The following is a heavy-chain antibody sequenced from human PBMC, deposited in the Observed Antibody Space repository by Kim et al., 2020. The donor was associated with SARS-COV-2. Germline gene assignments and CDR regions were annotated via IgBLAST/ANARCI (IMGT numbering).Heavy chain of an antibody. CDR1: GFTFSSYA. Sequence: GGSLRLSCAASGFTFSSYAMHWVRQAPGKGLEYVSAISSNGGSTYYANSVKGRFTISRDNSKNTLYLQMGSLRAEDMAVYYCARDSAITIFGVVIINYYYCMDVWGQGTTVTVSS. CDR2: ISSNGGST. J-gene: IGHJ6*02. CDR3: ARDSAITIFGVVIINYYYCMDV. V-gene: IGHV3-64*01. D-gene: IGHD3-3*01.